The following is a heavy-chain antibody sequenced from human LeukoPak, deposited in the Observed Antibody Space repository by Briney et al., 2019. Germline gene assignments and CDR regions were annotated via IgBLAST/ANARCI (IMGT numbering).Heavy chain of an antibody. D-gene: IGHD3-9*01. Sequence: GASVKVSCKASGYTFTGYYMHWVRQAPGQGLEWMGWINPNSGGTNYAQKLQGRVTMTTDTSTSTAYMELRSLRSDDTAVYYCARDAPQTYYDILTGYYTSYYYYYMDVWGKGTTVTISS. V-gene: IGHV1-2*02. J-gene: IGHJ6*03. CDR3: ARDAPQTYYDILTGYYTSYYYYYMDV. CDR1: GYTFTGYY. CDR2: INPNSGGT.